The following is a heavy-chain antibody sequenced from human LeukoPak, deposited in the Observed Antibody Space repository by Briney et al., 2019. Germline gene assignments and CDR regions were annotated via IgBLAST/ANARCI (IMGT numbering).Heavy chain of an antibody. Sequence: SETLSLTCTVSGGSISSRSYYWAWIRQPPGKGLEWIGSIYFSGSTYYNPSLKSRVTVSIDTSNNQFSLSLYSVTATDTSVYYCARSIMTTGVEFDLWRQGTLVTVST. D-gene: IGHD1-14*01. J-gene: IGHJ4*02. V-gene: IGHV4-39*01. CDR1: GGSISSRSYY. CDR3: ARSIMTTGVEFDL. CDR2: IYFSGST.